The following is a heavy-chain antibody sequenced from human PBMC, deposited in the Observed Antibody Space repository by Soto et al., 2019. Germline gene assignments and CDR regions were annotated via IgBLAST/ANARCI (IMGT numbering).Heavy chain of an antibody. CDR2: IWYDGSNK. V-gene: IGHV3-33*01. CDR3: ARDDIVYYGMDV. D-gene: IGHD3-16*02. Sequence: PGGSLRLSCAASGFTFSSYGMHWVRQSPGKGLEWVAVIWYDGSNKYYADSVKGRFTISRDNSKNTLYLQMNSLRAEDTAVYYCARDDIVYYGMDVWGQGTTVTVS. J-gene: IGHJ6*02. CDR1: GFTFSSYG.